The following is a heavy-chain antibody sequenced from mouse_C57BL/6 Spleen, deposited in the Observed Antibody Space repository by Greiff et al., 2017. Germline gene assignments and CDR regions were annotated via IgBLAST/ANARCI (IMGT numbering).Heavy chain of an antibody. J-gene: IGHJ3*01. D-gene: IGHD1-1*01. CDR3: ARSTTVVGAY. Sequence: LQESGAELVKPGASVKISCKASGYAFSSYWMNWVKQRPGKGLEWIGQIYPGDGDTNYNGKFKGKATLTADKSSSTAYMQLSSLTSEDSAVYFCARSTTVVGAYWGQGTLVTVSA. CDR2: IYPGDGDT. CDR1: GYAFSSYW. V-gene: IGHV1-80*01.